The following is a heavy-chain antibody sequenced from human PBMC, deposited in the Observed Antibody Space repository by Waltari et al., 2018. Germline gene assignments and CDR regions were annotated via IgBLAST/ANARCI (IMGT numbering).Heavy chain of an antibody. CDR3: AREPYSSSYFDP. J-gene: IGHJ5*02. V-gene: IGHV4-34*01. CDR2: INHSGST. CDR1: GFTFSSYA. D-gene: IGHD6-13*01. Sequence: QVQLVESGGGVVQPGRSLRLSCAASGFTFSSYAMHWVRQAPGKGLGWIWEINHSGSTNYNPSLKSRVTISVDTSKNQFSLKLSSVTAADTAVYYCAREPYSSSYFDPWGQGTLVTVSS.